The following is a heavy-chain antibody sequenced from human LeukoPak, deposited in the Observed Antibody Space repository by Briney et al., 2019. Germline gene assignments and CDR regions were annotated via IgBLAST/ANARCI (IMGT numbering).Heavy chain of an antibody. Sequence: ASVKVSCKASGYTFTSYDINWVRQATGQGLEWMGWMNPNSGNTGYAQKFQGRVTMTRNTSISTAYMELSSLRSEDTAVYYCAREYCSSTSCPYWYFDLWGRGTLVTVSS. CDR3: AREYCSSTSCPYWYFDL. CDR1: GYTFTSYD. V-gene: IGHV1-8*02. J-gene: IGHJ2*01. CDR2: MNPNSGNT. D-gene: IGHD2-2*01.